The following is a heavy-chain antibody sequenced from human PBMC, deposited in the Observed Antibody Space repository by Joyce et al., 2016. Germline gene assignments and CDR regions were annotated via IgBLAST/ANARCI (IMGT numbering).Heavy chain of an antibody. D-gene: IGHD4-17*01. CDR1: GFIFSTYG. CDR3: AKDINYGANHRGYFGL. CDR2: ISYDGSNN. V-gene: IGHV3-30*18. J-gene: IGHJ2*01. Sequence: QVQLVESGGGVVQPGRSLRLSCAASGFIFSTYGMYWVRQAPYKGLEWVSFISYDGSNNYYADSVKGRFTNSRDNSKNTLYLQMNSLRAEDTAVFYCAKDINYGANHRGYFGLWGRGTLVTVSS.